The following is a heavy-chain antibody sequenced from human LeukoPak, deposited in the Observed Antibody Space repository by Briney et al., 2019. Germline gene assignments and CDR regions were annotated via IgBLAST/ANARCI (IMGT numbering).Heavy chain of an antibody. CDR3: ARGFEKTASDY. D-gene: IGHD2-21*02. J-gene: IGHJ4*02. CDR1: GGSVTTSY. V-gene: IGHV4-4*07. Sequence: PSETLSLTCTVSGGSVTTSYWSWIRQSAGEGLEWIGRVYISGDTKYNPSLKSRVIMSLDASKNQFSLSLRSVTAADTAVYYCARGFEKTASDYWGQGTLVTVSS. CDR2: VYISGDT.